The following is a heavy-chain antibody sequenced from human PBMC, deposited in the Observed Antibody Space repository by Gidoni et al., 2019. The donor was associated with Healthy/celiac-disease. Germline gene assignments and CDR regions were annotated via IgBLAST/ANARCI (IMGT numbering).Heavy chain of an antibody. J-gene: IGHJ4*02. V-gene: IGHV4-39*01. CDR2: ST. D-gene: IGHD3-10*01. Sequence: STYYNPSLKSRVTISVDTSKNQFSLKLSSVTAADTAVYYCARLGDSVYFDYWGQGTLVTVSS. CDR3: ARLGDSVYFDY.